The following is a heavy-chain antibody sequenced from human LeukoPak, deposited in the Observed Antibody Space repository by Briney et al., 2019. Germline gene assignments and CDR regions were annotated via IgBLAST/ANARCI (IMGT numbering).Heavy chain of an antibody. V-gene: IGHV3-7*01. J-gene: IGHJ6*03. Sequence: GGSLRLSCAASEFTFFTYWMTWVRQAPGKGLEWVANIKQDGSEKYYVDSVKGRFTISRDNAKNSLYLQMNSLRVEDTAVYYCARAGRKSRGVDIVRKKETGYYYYLDVWGKGTTVTVSS. CDR3: ARAGRKSRGVDIVRKKETGYYYYLDV. D-gene: IGHD2-15*01. CDR1: EFTFFTYW. CDR2: IKQDGSEK.